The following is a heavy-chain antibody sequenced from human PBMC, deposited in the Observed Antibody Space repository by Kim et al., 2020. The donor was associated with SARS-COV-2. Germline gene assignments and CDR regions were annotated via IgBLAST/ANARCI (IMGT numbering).Heavy chain of an antibody. CDR3: ARGRAVRSLVRGVIIFDY. J-gene: IGHJ4*02. Sequence: ASVKVSCKASGYTFTSYDINWVRQATGQGLEWMGWMNPNSGNTGDAQKFQGRVTMTRNTSISTAYMELSSLRSEDTAVYYCARGRAVRSLVRGVIIFDYWGPGTLVTVSS. D-gene: IGHD3-10*01. CDR1: GYTFTSYD. CDR2: MNPNSGNT. V-gene: IGHV1-8*01.